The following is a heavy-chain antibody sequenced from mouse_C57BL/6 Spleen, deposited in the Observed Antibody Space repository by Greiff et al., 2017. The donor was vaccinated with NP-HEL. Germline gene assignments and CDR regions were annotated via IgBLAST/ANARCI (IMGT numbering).Heavy chain of an antibody. D-gene: IGHD1-1*01. CDR2: INPNNGGT. J-gene: IGHJ4*01. CDR1: GYTFTDYY. V-gene: IGHV1-26*01. Sequence: VQLQQSGPELVKPGASVKISCKASGYTFTDYYMNWVKQSHGKSLEWIGDINPNNGGTSYNQKFKGKATLTVDKSSSTAYMELRSLTSEDSAVYYCARGYYYGSSPYAMDYWGQGTSVTVSS. CDR3: ARGYYYGSSPYAMDY.